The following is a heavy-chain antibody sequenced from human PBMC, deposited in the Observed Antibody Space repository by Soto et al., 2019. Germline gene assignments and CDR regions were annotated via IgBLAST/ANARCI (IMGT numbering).Heavy chain of an antibody. J-gene: IGHJ4*02. CDR1: GGSISSGGYS. V-gene: IGHV4-30-2*01. CDR3: ARLLPISVAAAGPYFDY. Sequence: PSETLSLTCTVSGGSISSGGYSWSWLRQPPGKGLEWVGYIYHSGSTYYNPSLKSRVTISVDTSKNHFSLNLNSVTAADTAVYYCARLLPISVAAAGPYFDYWGRGTLVTVSS. D-gene: IGHD6-13*01. CDR2: IYHSGST.